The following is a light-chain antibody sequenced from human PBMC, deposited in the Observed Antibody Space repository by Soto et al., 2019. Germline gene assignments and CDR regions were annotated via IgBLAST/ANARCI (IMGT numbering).Light chain of an antibody. Sequence: EIVMTQSPATLSVSPGERATVPCRASQSVRNNLAWYQQKSGQAPRLLIYGASTRATGIPDRFSGSGSGTDFTLTISRLEPEDFAVYYCQQYGSSPRTFGQGTKVDIK. CDR3: QQYGSSPRT. CDR2: GAS. CDR1: QSVRNN. V-gene: IGKV3-20*01. J-gene: IGKJ1*01.